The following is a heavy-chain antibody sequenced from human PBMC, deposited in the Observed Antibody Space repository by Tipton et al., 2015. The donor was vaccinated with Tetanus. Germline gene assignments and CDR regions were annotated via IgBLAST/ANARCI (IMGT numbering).Heavy chain of an antibody. CDR1: GFTVSSNY. CDR2: IGDTEFVT. V-gene: IGHV3-53*01. Sequence: GSLRLSCAASGFTVSSNYMSWVRQVPGKGLEWVSAIGDTEFVTYYADSLKGRFTISRENSKNTLSLQMISLRAEDTAIYYCARGRERCRGTNCHRATDYWGQGALVTVSS. J-gene: IGHJ4*02. D-gene: IGHD1-1*01. CDR3: ARGRERCRGTNCHRATDY.